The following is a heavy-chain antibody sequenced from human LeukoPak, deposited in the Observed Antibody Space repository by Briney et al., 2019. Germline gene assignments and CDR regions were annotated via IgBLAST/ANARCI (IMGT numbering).Heavy chain of an antibody. CDR1: GGSISSGGYY. D-gene: IGHD3-10*01. J-gene: IGHJ4*02. Sequence: SETLSLTCTVSGGSISSGGYYWSWIRQHPGKGLEWTGYIYYSGSTYYNPSLKSRVTISVDTSKNQFSLKLSSVTAADTAVYYCASHTMVRGAVGYYWGQGTLVTVSS. CDR3: ASHTMVRGAVGYY. V-gene: IGHV4-31*03. CDR2: IYYSGST.